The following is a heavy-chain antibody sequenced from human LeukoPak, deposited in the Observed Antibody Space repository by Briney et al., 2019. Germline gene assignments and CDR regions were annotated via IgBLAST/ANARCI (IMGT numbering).Heavy chain of an antibody. Sequence: KPSETLSLTCTVSGGSISSYYWSWIRQPPGKGLEWIGYIYYSGSTNYNPSLKSRVTISVDTSKNQFSLKLSSVTAADTAVYYCARGRRSYFDYWGQGTLVTVSS. CDR3: ARGRRSYFDY. V-gene: IGHV4-59*01. CDR2: IYYSGST. CDR1: GGSISSYY. J-gene: IGHJ4*02.